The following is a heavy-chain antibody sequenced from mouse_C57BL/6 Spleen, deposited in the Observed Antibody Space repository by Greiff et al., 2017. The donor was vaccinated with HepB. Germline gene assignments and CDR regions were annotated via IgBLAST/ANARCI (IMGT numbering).Heavy chain of an antibody. Sequence: EVQLQQSGPVLVKPGASVKMSCKASGYTFTDYYMNWVKQSHGKSLEWIGVINPYNGGTSYNQKFKGKATLTVDKSSSTAYMELNSLTSEDSAVYYGARGGSNSDYWGQGTTLTVSS. J-gene: IGHJ2*01. CDR1: GYTFTDYY. CDR2: INPYNGGT. CDR3: ARGGSNSDY. V-gene: IGHV1-19*01. D-gene: IGHD2-5*01.